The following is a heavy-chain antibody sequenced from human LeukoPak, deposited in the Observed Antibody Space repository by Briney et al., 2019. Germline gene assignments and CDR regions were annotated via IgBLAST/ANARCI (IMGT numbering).Heavy chain of an antibody. CDR1: GFTFSSYA. Sequence: GGSLRLSCAASGFTFSSYAMHWVRQAPGKGLEWVAVISYDGSNKYYADSVKGRFTISRDNSKNTLYLQMNSLRAEDTAVYYCARSELGSWYYFDYWGQGTLVTVPS. CDR3: ARSELGSWYYFDY. J-gene: IGHJ4*02. CDR2: ISYDGSNK. D-gene: IGHD6-13*01. V-gene: IGHV3-30*04.